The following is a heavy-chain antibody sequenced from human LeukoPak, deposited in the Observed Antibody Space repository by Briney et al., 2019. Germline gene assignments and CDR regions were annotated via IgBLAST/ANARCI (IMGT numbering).Heavy chain of an antibody. D-gene: IGHD2-15*01. CDR2: ISSSGSTI. CDR3: ARDQGICSGGSCVVPAGTDY. Sequence: PGGSLRLSCAASGFTFSDYYMSWIRQAPGKGLEWVSYISSSGSTIYYADSVKGRFTISRDNAKNSLYLQMNSLRAEDTAVYYCARDQGICSGGSCVVPAGTDYWGQGTLVTVSS. J-gene: IGHJ4*02. CDR1: GFTFSDYY. V-gene: IGHV3-11*04.